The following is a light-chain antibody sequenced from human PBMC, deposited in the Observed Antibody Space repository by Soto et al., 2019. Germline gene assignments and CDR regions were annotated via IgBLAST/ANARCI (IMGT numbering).Light chain of an antibody. CDR1: SSDVAEYKY. V-gene: IGLV2-14*03. CDR2: DVS. Sequence: QSALTQPASVSGSPGQSITISCTETSSDVAEYKYVSWYQQHPGRAPKLIIYDVSNRPSGVSNRFSGSKSGSTASLTISGLQAEDEADYYRSAYTTSIALYVFGAGTKLTVL. CDR3: SAYTTSIALYV. J-gene: IGLJ1*01.